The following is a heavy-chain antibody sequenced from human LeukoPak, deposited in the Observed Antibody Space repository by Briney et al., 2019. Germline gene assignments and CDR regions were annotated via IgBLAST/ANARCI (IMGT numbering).Heavy chain of an antibody. Sequence: TGGSLRLSCAASGFTFDDYAMHWVRQAPGKGLEWVSGISWNSGSIGYADSVKGRFTISRDNAKNSLYLQMNSLRAEDTALYYCAKAHGSCYSSFDPWGQGTLVTVSS. CDR3: AKAHGSCYSSFDP. J-gene: IGHJ5*02. D-gene: IGHD2-15*01. CDR1: GFTFDDYA. CDR2: ISWNSGSI. V-gene: IGHV3-9*01.